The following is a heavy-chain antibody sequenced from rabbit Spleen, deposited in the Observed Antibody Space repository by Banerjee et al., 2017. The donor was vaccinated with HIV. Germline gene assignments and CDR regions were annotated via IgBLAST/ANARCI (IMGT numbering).Heavy chain of an antibody. CDR2: INTGDGST. CDR1: GFSFSNKAV. Sequence: QSLEESGGGLVKPEGSLKLSCTASGFSFSNKAVMCWVRQAPGKGLEWIACINTGDGSTYYASWAKGRFTISKTSSTTVTLQMTSLTAADTATYFCGRHIAAIDLWGPGTLVTVS. J-gene: IGHJ4*01. D-gene: IGHD1-1*01. CDR3: GRHIAAIDL. V-gene: IGHV1S40*01.